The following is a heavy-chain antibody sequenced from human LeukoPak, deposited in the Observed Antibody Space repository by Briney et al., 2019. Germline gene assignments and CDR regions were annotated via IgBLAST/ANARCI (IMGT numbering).Heavy chain of an antibody. CDR3: ARGLGLNYDNDAFDI. Sequence: GGSLRLSCAASGFTFSSYSMTWVRQAPGKGLEWVSSISSSSSYIYYADSVKGRFTISRDNAKNSLYLQMSSLRAEDTAVYYCARGLGLNYDNDAFDIWGQGTMVTVSS. J-gene: IGHJ3*02. D-gene: IGHD3-22*01. CDR1: GFTFSSYS. V-gene: IGHV3-21*01. CDR2: ISSSSSYI.